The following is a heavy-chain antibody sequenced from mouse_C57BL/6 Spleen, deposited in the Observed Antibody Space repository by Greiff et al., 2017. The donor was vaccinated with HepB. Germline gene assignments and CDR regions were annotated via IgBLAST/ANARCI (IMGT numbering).Heavy chain of an antibody. Sequence: LVESGPELVKPGASVKISCKASGYAFSSSWMNWVKQRPGKGLEWIGRIYPGDGDTNYNGKFKGKATLTADKSSSTAYMQLSSLTSEDSAVYFCARFYDGYYDGYFDVWGTGTTVTVSS. CDR3: ARFYDGYYDGYFDV. J-gene: IGHJ1*03. D-gene: IGHD2-3*01. CDR2: IYPGDGDT. CDR1: GYAFSSSW. V-gene: IGHV1-82*01.